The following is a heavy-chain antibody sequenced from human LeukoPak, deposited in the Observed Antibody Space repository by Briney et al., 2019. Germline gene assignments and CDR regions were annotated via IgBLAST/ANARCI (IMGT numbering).Heavy chain of an antibody. CDR3: ARGPIAAAGTESDY. D-gene: IGHD6-13*01. J-gene: IGHJ4*02. CDR2: INHSGST. V-gene: IGHV4-34*01. CDR1: GGSFSGYY. Sequence: PSETLSLTCAVYGGSFSGYYWSWFRQPPGKGLEWIGEINHSGSTNYNPSLKSRVTISVDTSKNQFSLKLSSVTAADTAVYYCARGPIAAAGTESDYWGQGTLVTVSS.